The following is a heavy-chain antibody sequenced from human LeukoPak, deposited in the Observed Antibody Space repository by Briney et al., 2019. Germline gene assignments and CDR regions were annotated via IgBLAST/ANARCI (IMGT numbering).Heavy chain of an antibody. CDR3: SEGYFEPFDH. Sequence: PSETLSLTCNVSGVSVSTSHWNWIRQRPGRGLEWIGCLSYTGKTDYNPSLKSRVSISLGSSNNHFSLKLTSVTAADTAVYYCSEGYFEPFDHWGQGILVTVSS. CDR1: GVSVSTSH. J-gene: IGHJ4*02. V-gene: IGHV4-59*02. CDR2: LSYTGKT. D-gene: IGHD2/OR15-2a*01.